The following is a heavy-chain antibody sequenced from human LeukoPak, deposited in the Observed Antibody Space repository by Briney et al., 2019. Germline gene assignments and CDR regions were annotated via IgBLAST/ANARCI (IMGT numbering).Heavy chain of an antibody. V-gene: IGHV4-39*01. CDR3: VRYRSGSNRFDY. D-gene: IGHD6-19*01. J-gene: IGHJ4*02. CDR1: GDSISGKTYS. Sequence: SETLSLTCTVSGDSISGKTYSWGWVRQPPGKGLEWIVYMYYSENTYYNPSLKSRVTISVDTSRIQFSLKLSSVTAADMAVYYCVRYRSGSNRFDYWGQGTLVTVSS. CDR2: MYYSENT.